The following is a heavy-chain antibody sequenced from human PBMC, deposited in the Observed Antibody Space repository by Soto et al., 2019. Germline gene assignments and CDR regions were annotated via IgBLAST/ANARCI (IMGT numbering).Heavy chain of an antibody. D-gene: IGHD3-10*01. CDR1: GDSISSGGNS. Sequence: SETLSLTCAVSGDSISSGGNSWSWVRQPPGKGLEWIGYINHSGSTNYNPSLKSRVTLSLDRSKNQFSLSLSSVTAADTAVYYCARVPGPWGQGTLVTVSS. CDR2: INHSGST. CDR3: ARVPGP. J-gene: IGHJ5*02. V-gene: IGHV4-30-2*01.